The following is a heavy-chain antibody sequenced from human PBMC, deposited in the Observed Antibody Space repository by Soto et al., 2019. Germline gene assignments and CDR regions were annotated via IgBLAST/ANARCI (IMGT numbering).Heavy chain of an antibody. D-gene: IGHD6-19*01. CDR3: VKEGYMRSDWYGQFDY. J-gene: IGHJ4*02. CDR1: GFTFNSYA. V-gene: IGHV3-64D*06. CDR2: ISSYGADT. Sequence: EVQLVESGGTLVQPGGSLRLSCSASGFTFNSYAMHWVRQATGKGLEFVSAISSYGADTYYADSVKGRFDIYRDNSKNTLYLQMSSLRAEDTALYYCVKEGYMRSDWYGQFDYWGQGALVTVSS.